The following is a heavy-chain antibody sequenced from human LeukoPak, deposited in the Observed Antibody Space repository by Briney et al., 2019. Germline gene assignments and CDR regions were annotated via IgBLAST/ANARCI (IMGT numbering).Heavy chain of an antibody. D-gene: IGHD3-22*01. CDR3: ARDRAPDYYDSSGYYPLDY. V-gene: IGHV1-18*01. J-gene: IGHJ4*02. CDR2: ISAYNGNT. Sequence: ASVKVSCKASGYTFTSYGISWVRQAPGQGLEWMGWISAYNGNTNYAQKLQGRVTMTTDTSTSTAYMELRSLRSDDTAVYYRARDRAPDYYDSSGYYPLDYWGQGTLVTVSS. CDR1: GYTFTSYG.